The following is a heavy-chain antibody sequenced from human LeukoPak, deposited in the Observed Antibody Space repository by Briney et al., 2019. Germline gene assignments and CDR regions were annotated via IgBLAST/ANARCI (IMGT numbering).Heavy chain of an antibody. CDR2: IYYSGST. CDR1: SRSISSISYC. V-gene: IGHV4-39*07. CDR3: ARGSHPPFFYCGGDCPLDAFDI. J-gene: IGHJ3*02. Sequence: PSETLSLTCTVSSRSISSISYCWGWIRQPPGKGLEWIGSIYYSGSTCYGPSLRSRVTISVDTSKNQFSLKLSSVTAADTAVYYCARGSHPPFFYCGGDCPLDAFDIWGQGTMVTVSS. D-gene: IGHD2-21*02.